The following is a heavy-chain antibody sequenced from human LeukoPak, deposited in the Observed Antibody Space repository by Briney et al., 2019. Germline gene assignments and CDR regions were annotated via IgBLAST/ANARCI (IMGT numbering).Heavy chain of an antibody. CDR2: INGDASST. Sequence: QPGGSLRLSCAASGLTLSGYWMHWVRQAPGKGLVWVSRINGDASSTSYEDSVKGRFTISRDNAKSTLYLQMNSLRVEDTAVYYCARARGNTYGYFEYWGQGTLVTVSS. J-gene: IGHJ4*02. D-gene: IGHD5-18*01. CDR3: ARARGNTYGYFEY. CDR1: GLTLSGYW. V-gene: IGHV3-74*01.